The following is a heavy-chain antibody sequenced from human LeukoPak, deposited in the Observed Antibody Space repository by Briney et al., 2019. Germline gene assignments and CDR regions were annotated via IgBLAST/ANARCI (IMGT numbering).Heavy chain of an antibody. CDR2: ISGRGGST. D-gene: IGHD2-2*01. CDR3: AKGGVFAPAAPFDY. Sequence: GGSLRLSCAASGFTFSSYAMSWVRQAPGKGLEWVSAISGRGGSTYYADSVKGRFTISRDNSKNTLYLQMNSLRAEDTAVYYCAKGGVFAPAAPFDYWGQGTLVTVSS. V-gene: IGHV3-23*01. J-gene: IGHJ4*02. CDR1: GFTFSSYA.